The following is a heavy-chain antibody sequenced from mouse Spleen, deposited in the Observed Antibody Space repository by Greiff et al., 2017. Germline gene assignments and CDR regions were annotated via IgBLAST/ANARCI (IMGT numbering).Heavy chain of an antibody. J-gene: IGHJ1*01. CDR3: ARENFNWYFDV. CDR2: IWSGGST. V-gene: IGHV2-2*01. CDR1: GFSLTSYG. Sequence: QVQLQQSGPGLVQPSQSLSITCTVSGFSLTSYGVHWVRQSPGKGLEWLGVIWSGGSTDYNAAFISRLSISKDNSKSQVFFKMNSLQADDTAIYYCARENFNWYFDVWGAGTTVTVSS.